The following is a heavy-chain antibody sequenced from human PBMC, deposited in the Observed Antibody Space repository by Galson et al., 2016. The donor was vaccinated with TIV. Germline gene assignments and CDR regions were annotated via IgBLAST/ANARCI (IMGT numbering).Heavy chain of an antibody. CDR2: IVPILGVT. V-gene: IGHV1-69*04. CDR1: GGTFSSYA. CDR3: ARGPGPAGIVGIYYNMDV. D-gene: IGHD1-26*01. J-gene: IGHJ6*02. Sequence: SVKVSCKASGGTFSSYAISWVRQAPRQGLEWMGRIVPILGVTNYAQNFQGRVTITADISTNTAYMELTSLTSDDTAMYYCARGPGPAGIVGIYYNMDVWGQGTTVIVSS.